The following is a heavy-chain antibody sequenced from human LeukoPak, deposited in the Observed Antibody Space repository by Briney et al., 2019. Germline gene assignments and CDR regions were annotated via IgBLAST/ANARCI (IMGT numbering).Heavy chain of an antibody. J-gene: IGHJ4*02. D-gene: IGHD4-17*01. CDR1: GFAFSSYG. CDR3: AKDNGDYGDYFADY. V-gene: IGHV3-30*18. CDR2: ISYDGSNK. Sequence: PGRSLRLSCAASGFAFSSYGMHWVRLAPGKGLEWVAVISYDGSNKYYADSVKGRFTISRDNSKSTLYLQMNSLRAEDTAVYYCAKDNGDYGDYFADYWGQGTLVTVSS.